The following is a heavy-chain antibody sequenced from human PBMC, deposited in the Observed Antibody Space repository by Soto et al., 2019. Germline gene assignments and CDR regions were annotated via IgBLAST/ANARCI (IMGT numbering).Heavy chain of an antibody. Sequence: EVQLVESGGGLVKPGGSLRLSCAVSGFTFSSYAMSWVRQAPGKGLEWVSVVSAGGGSTYYAESVRGRFTISRDNSKNTLYLQMNSLRAEDTAVYYCAKQTTSSCSWSRCYFDYWGQGALVTVSS. CDR2: VSAGGGST. D-gene: IGHD3-10*02. CDR1: GFTFSSYA. J-gene: IGHJ4*01. V-gene: IGHV3-23*04. CDR3: AKQTTSSCSWSRCYFDY.